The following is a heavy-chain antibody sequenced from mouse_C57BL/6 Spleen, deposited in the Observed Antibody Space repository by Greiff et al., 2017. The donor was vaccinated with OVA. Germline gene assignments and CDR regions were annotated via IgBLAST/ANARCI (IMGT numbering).Heavy chain of an antibody. Sequence: EVKLMESGGDLVKPGGSLKLSCAASGFTFSSYGMSWVRQTPDKRLEWVATISSGGSYTYYPDSVKGRFTISRDNAKNTLYLQMSSLKSEGTTMYYCARPLRLEYAMDYWGQGTSVTSPQ. D-gene: IGHD3-2*02. J-gene: IGHJ4*01. CDR1: GFTFSSYG. CDR3: ARPLRLEYAMDY. V-gene: IGHV5-6*01. CDR2: ISSGGSYT.